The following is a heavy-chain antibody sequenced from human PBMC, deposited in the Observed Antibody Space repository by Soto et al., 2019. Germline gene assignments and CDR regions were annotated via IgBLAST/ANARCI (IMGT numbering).Heavy chain of an antibody. CDR3: AKYCVSTSCYVRYFDS. D-gene: IGHD2-2*01. CDR2: ISYSGGST. J-gene: IGHJ4*02. V-gene: IGHV3-23*01. Sequence: EVHLLESGGGLVQPGGSLRLSCAASGFSFDSHEMSWVRQAPGKGLEWVSTISYSGGSTYYADSVKGRFTVSRDNSKNTVYLQMGSLRADETARYYCAKYCVSTSCYVRYFDSWGQGTLVTVS. CDR1: GFSFDSHE.